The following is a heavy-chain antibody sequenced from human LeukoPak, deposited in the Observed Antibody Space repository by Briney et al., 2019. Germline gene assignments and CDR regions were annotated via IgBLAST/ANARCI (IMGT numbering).Heavy chain of an antibody. Sequence: AGGSLRLSCAASGFTFSNAWMSWVRQAPGKGLEWVGRIKSETHGGTKDHDAHVKRRLTISRDDSKKTLYLQMNSLKTEDTAVYYCTKSDPAPFDPWGQGTLVTVSS. CDR1: GFTFSNAW. J-gene: IGHJ5*02. V-gene: IGHV3-15*01. CDR3: TKSDPAPFDP. CDR2: IKSETHGGTK.